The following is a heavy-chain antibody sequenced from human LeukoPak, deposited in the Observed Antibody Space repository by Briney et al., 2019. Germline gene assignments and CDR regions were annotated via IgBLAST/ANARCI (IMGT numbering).Heavy chain of an antibody. Sequence: GRSLRLSCAASGFIFSSYAMHWVRQAPGKGLEWVAVISYDGSNKYYADSVKGRFTISRDNSKNTLYLQMNSLRAEDTAVYYCASDIVVVPAATGFDYWGQGTLVTVSS. CDR3: ASDIVVVPAATGFDY. J-gene: IGHJ4*02. CDR1: GFIFSSYA. V-gene: IGHV3-30*04. CDR2: ISYDGSNK. D-gene: IGHD2-2*01.